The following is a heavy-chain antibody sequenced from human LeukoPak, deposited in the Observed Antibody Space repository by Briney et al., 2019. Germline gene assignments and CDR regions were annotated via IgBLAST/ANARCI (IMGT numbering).Heavy chain of an antibody. J-gene: IGHJ4*02. Sequence: GGSLRLSCSASGFTYRSHLWIWLRLAPGQGLEWFSTISGNGIYTYYADFVKGRFTISRDNSENTAYLQVTRLTDDDTAVYCSAKHRRDHTAIGDFDYWGQGTLVTVSS. CDR2: ISGNGIYT. CDR3: AKHRRDHTAIGDFDY. CDR1: GFTYRSHL. D-gene: IGHD5-18*01. V-gene: IGHV3-23*01.